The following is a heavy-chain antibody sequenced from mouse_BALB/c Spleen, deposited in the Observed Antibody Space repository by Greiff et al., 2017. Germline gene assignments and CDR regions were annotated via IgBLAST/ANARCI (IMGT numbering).Heavy chain of an antibody. J-gene: IGHJ3*01. V-gene: IGHV5-12-2*01. CDR3: ARHYYGSSYEAWFAY. CDR1: GFTFSSYT. Sequence: EVQRVESGGGLVQPGGSLKLSCAASGFTFSSYTMSWVRQTPEKRLEWVAYISNGGGSTYYPDTVKGRFTISRDNAKNTLYLQMSSLKSEDTAMYYCARHYYGSSYEAWFAYWGQGTLVTVSA. CDR2: ISNGGGST. D-gene: IGHD1-1*01.